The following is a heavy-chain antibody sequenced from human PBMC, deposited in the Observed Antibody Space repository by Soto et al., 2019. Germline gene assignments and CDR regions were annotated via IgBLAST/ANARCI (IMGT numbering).Heavy chain of an antibody. CDR1: GGSISSYY. V-gene: IGHV4-59*01. CDR3: ARGSSSWDY. Sequence: SETLSLTCTVSGGSISSYYWSWIRQPPGKGLEFIGYIYFSGSTNYNPSLKSRVTLSVDTSKNQFSLKLCSVSAADTAVYYCARGSSSWDYWGQGTLVTVSS. J-gene: IGHJ4*02. CDR2: IYFSGST. D-gene: IGHD6-13*01.